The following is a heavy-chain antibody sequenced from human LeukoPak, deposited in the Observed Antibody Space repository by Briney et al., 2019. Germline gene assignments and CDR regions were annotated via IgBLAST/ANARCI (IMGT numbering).Heavy chain of an antibody. J-gene: IGHJ4*02. V-gene: IGHV3-23*01. CDR3: AKSRYCSSTSCYRVGENYFDY. CDR1: GFTFSSYA. Sequence: PGGSLRLSCAASGFTFSSYAMSWVRQAPGKGLEWVSAISGSGGSTYYADSVKGRFTISRDNSKNTLYLQMNSLRAEDTAVYYCAKSRYCSSTSCYRVGENYFDYWGQGTLVTVSS. CDR2: ISGSGGST. D-gene: IGHD2-2*02.